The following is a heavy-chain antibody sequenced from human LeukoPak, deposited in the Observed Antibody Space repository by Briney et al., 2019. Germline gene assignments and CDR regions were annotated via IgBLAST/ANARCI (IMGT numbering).Heavy chain of an antibody. CDR1: GFTSSSYA. J-gene: IGHJ4*02. Sequence: VGCLRLSCAASGFTSSSYAMSGVRQAPGEGLGWGSAISGSGGSTYYADSVKGRFTISRDNSKNTLYLQMKTLRATDTPVYYSAKLGIAAADGYWGQGTLVTASS. V-gene: IGHV3-23*01. CDR2: ISGSGGST. D-gene: IGHD6-13*01. CDR3: AKLGIAAADGY.